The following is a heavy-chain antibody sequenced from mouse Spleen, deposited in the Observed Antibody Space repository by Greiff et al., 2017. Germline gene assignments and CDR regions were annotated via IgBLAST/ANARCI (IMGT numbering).Heavy chain of an antibody. D-gene: IGHD4-1*01. CDR2: IYYSGFI. CDR1: GISITSGYYR. V-gene: IGHV3-5*01. J-gene: IGHJ2*01. CDR3: AREELGRGYFDY. Sequence: EVKLMESGPGLVKPSQTVFLTCTVTGISITSGYYRWSWIRQFPGNKLEWIGYIYYSGFITYNPSLTSRTTITRDTPKNQFFLEMNSLTAEDTAAYYCAREELGRGYFDYWGQGTTLTVSS.